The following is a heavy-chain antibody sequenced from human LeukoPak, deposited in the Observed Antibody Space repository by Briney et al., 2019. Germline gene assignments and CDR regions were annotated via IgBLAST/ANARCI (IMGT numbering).Heavy chain of an antibody. CDR1: GITVSSNY. D-gene: IGHD1-26*01. CDR3: AKDFGEWELLRAFDI. Sequence: GGSLRLSCAASGITVSSNYMTWVRQAPGKGLEWVSLIYTDGSGDTTIYADSVKGRFTISRDTSENTLFLQMDSLRAEDTAVYYCAKDFGEWELLRAFDIWGQGTMVTVSS. CDR2: IYTDGSGDTT. V-gene: IGHV3-53*01. J-gene: IGHJ3*02.